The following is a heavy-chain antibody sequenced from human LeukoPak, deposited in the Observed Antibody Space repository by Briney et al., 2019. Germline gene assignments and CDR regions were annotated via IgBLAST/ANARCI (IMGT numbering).Heavy chain of an antibody. CDR1: GFTFSSYA. CDR2: ISSSGSTI. Sequence: GGSLRLSCAASGFTFSSYAMNWVRQAPGRGLEWVSYISSSGSTIYYADSVKGRFTISRDNAKNSLYLQMNSLRAEDTAVYYCAELGITMIGGVWGKGTTVTISS. J-gene: IGHJ6*04. V-gene: IGHV3-48*03. CDR3: AELGITMIGGV. D-gene: IGHD3-10*02.